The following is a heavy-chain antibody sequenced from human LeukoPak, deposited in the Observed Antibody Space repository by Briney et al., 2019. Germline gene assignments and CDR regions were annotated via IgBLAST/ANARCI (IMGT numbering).Heavy chain of an antibody. Sequence: GGSLRLSCAASGFTFSSYDMHWVRQAPGKGLEWVTVISYDGSNKYYADSVKGRFTISRDNSENTLYLQMNSLRAEDTAVYYCAKARGGQYGDYTFDYWGQGTLVTVSS. CDR1: GFTFSSYD. J-gene: IGHJ4*02. CDR2: ISYDGSNK. CDR3: AKARGGQYGDYTFDY. V-gene: IGHV3-30*18. D-gene: IGHD4-17*01.